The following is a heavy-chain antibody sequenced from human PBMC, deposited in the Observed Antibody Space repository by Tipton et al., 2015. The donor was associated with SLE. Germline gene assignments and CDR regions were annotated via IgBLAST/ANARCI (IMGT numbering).Heavy chain of an antibody. CDR1: GYTFTSYG. CDR3: ARTPYSSGFRD. CDR2: IIPIFGTA. D-gene: IGHD6-19*01. J-gene: IGHJ4*02. Sequence: QLVQSGAEVKKPGASVKVSCKASGYTFTSYGISWVRQAPGQGLEWMGGIIPIFGTANYAQKFQGRVTITADESTSTAYMERSSLRSEDTAVYYCARTPYSSGFRDWGQGTLVTVS. V-gene: IGHV1-69*13.